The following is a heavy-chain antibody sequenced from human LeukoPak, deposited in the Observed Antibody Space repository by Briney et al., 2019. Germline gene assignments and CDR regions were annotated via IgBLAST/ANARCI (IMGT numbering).Heavy chain of an antibody. CDR3: AREGGPNTYFDY. D-gene: IGHD2/OR15-2a*01. CDR2: ISGSGGST. V-gene: IGHV3-23*01. J-gene: IGHJ4*02. CDR1: GFTFSSYA. Sequence: PGGSLRLSCAASGFTFSSYAMSWVRQAPGKGLEWVSAISGSGGSTYYADSVKGRFTISRDDSKNTLYLQMSSLRVEDTAVYYCAREGGPNTYFDYWGQGTLVTVSS.